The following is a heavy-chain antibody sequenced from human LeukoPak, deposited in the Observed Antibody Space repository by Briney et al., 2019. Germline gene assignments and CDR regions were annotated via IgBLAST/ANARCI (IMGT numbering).Heavy chain of an antibody. Sequence: SGGSLRLSCAASGFTFSSYGMHWVRQAPGKGLEWVAVISHDGTNQYYADSVKGRFTISRGNSKNTLYVQMNSLRAEDTAVYYCAKDVDPFGSGSYVEGFDYWGQGTLVTVSS. CDR3: AKDVDPFGSGSYVEGFDY. D-gene: IGHD3-10*01. CDR1: GFTFSSYG. CDR2: ISHDGTNQ. J-gene: IGHJ4*02. V-gene: IGHV3-30*18.